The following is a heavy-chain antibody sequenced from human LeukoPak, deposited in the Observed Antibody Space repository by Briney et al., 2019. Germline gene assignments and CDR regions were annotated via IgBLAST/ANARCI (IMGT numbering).Heavy chain of an antibody. CDR3: ARNLNYYDSPYYFDY. D-gene: IGHD3-22*01. CDR2: IYYSGST. J-gene: IGHJ4*02. Sequence: SETLSLTFTVSGASISSGGYYWSWIRQHPGEGLEWIGYIYYSGSTNYNPSLKSRVTISVDTSKNQFSLKLSSVTAADTAVYYCARNLNYYDSPYYFDYWGQGTLVTVSS. V-gene: IGHV4-61*08. CDR1: GASISSGGYY.